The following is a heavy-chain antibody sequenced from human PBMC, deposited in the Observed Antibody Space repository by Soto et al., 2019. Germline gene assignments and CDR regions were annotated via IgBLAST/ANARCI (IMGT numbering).Heavy chain of an antibody. V-gene: IGHV1-46*01. CDR2: INRSGGST. D-gene: IGHD3-16*01. J-gene: IGHJ3*02. CDR1: GYNFTNYY. Sequence: QVQLVQSETEVKKPGASVKVSCKASGYNFTNYYTHWVRQAPGQGLEWMGIINRSGGSTKYAQKFQGRVTMTRDTSTSTVYMELSSLRSEDTAVYYCAGGGAGTRFDFDIWGQGTLVTVSS. CDR3: AGGGAGTRFDFDI.